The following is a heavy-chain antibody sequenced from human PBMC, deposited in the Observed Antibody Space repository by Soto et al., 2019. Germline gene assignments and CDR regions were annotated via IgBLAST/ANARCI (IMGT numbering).Heavy chain of an antibody. CDR2: IVLGNGNT. CDR1: GFTFSSSA. J-gene: IGHJ5*02. V-gene: IGHV1-58*01. CDR3: ATRIGNIGWYWLDT. D-gene: IGHD6-19*01. Sequence: MHRVQSGPEVKRPGTSLKVSCKASGFTFSSSAVQWVRQARGQPLEWIGWIVLGNGNTNYAQKFQQRATITRDMSTSTAYMEVRRLTYEDTAVYYCATRIGNIGWYWLDTWGQGTLVTVSS.